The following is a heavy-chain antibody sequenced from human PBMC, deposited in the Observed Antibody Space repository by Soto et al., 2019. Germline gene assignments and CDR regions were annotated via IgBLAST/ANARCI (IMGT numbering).Heavy chain of an antibody. Sequence: SVKVSCKSSGGSFNNYAISGVRQAPGQGLEWMGGIIPAFGAATYAQRFQGRVRITADEPTTTAFMELNSLNSEDTAVFYCTTSFYYGTGNYYNFDPWGQGTLVTV. D-gene: IGHD3-10*01. CDR1: GGSFNNYA. CDR2: IIPAFGAA. CDR3: TTSFYYGTGNYYNFDP. V-gene: IGHV1-69*13. J-gene: IGHJ5*02.